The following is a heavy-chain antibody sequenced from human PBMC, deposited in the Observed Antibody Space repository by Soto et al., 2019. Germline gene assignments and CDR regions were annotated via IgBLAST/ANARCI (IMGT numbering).Heavy chain of an antibody. CDR2: INHSGST. J-gene: IGHJ4*02. CDR3: ARGGDYVWGSYRFKTFDY. D-gene: IGHD3-16*02. Sequence: QVQLQQWGAGLLKPSETPSLTCAVYGGSFSGYYWSWIRQPPGKGLEWIGEINHSGSTNYNPSLKSRVTISVDTSKNQFSLKLSSVTAADTAVYYCARGGDYVWGSYRFKTFDYWGQGTLVTVSS. CDR1: GGSFSGYY. V-gene: IGHV4-34*01.